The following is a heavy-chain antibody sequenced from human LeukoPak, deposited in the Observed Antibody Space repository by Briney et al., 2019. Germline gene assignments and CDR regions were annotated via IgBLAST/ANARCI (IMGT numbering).Heavy chain of an antibody. CDR2: INHSGST. CDR3: ARVGPYKITMVRGIMGYFDS. CDR1: GGSFSAYS. Sequence: SETLSLTCAVYGGSFSAYSWSWIRQPPGKGLEWIGEINHSGSTNYNAFLKSRLTISVDTSKNQFSLKLSSVTAADAAVYYCARVGPYKITMVRGIMGYFDSWGQGNLVTVSS. V-gene: IGHV4-34*01. J-gene: IGHJ4*02. D-gene: IGHD3-10*01.